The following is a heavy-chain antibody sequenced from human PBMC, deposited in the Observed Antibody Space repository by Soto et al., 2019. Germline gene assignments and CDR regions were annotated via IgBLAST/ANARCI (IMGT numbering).Heavy chain of an antibody. CDR3: ARDQEQLVLNYYYGMDV. CDR2: ISYDGSNK. CDR1: GFTRSSYS. J-gene: IGHJ6*02. Sequence: PGGSPRLSCATSGFTRSSYSMHWVRPAPGKGLEWVAVISYDGSNKYYADSVKGRFTISRDNSKNTLYLQMNSLRAEDTAVYYCARDQEQLVLNYYYGMDVWGQGTTVTVSS. V-gene: IGHV3-30-3*01. D-gene: IGHD6-6*01.